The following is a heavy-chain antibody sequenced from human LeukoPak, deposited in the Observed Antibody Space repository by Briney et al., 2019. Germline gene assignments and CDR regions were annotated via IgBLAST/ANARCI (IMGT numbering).Heavy chain of an antibody. CDR1: GGSISTNY. CDR2: IYYSGST. D-gene: IGHD4-17*01. V-gene: IGHV4-59*08. Sequence: PSETLSHTCAVSGGSISTNYWSWIRQPPGKGLEWIGYIYYSGSTNSNPSLKSRVTISVDTSENHLSLKLRSVTTTDTAVYYCARHGRYGDPFDYWGQGTLVTVSS. J-gene: IGHJ4*02. CDR3: ARHGRYGDPFDY.